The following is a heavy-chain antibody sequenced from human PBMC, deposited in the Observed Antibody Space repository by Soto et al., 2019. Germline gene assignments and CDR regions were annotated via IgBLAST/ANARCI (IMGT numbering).Heavy chain of an antibody. J-gene: IGHJ4*02. Sequence: SETLSLTCTVSGASISGSLSYGGGVRHPPGKGLEWIVSFYYTGGTYSTYYNPSLKSRVTISVDTSKSQFSLNLRSVTAADTAVYYCASPRQGNYDFLSGYYALDYWGQGNRGTVSS. CDR2: FYYTGGT. D-gene: IGHD3-3*01. CDR3: ASPRQGNYDFLSGYYALDY. CDR1: GASISGSLSY. V-gene: IGHV4-39*01.